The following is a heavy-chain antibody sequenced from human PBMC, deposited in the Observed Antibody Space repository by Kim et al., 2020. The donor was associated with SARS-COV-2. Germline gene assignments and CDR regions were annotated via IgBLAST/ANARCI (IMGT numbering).Heavy chain of an antibody. CDR3: ARRRAYGGTYYAFDF. CDR2: IDYSGGT. J-gene: IGHJ4*02. Sequence: SETLSLTCTVSGGSIRSYYWSWIRQPPGKGLEWVGYIDYSGGTNYNPSLKSRITISVDTSTNQFSLKLSSVTAADTAVYYCARRRAYGGTYYAFDFWGQGTLVTVSS. D-gene: IGHD1-26*01. CDR1: GGSIRSYY. V-gene: IGHV4-59*08.